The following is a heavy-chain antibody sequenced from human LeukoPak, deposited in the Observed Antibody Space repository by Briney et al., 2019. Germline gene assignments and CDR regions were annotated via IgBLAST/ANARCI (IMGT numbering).Heavy chain of an antibody. V-gene: IGHV3-21*01. CDR1: GFTFSSYG. CDR2: ISSSSTYI. Sequence: GGSLRLSCAASGFTFSSYGISWVRQAPGKGLEWVSSISSSSTYIYYADSLEGRFTISRDNVRNSLYLQMNSLRAEDTAVYYCAGDYEGNLAFDIWGQGTMVTVSS. J-gene: IGHJ3*02. D-gene: IGHD4-23*01. CDR3: AGDYEGNLAFDI.